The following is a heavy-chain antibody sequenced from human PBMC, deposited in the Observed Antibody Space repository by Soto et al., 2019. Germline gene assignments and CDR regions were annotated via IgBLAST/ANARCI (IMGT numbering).Heavy chain of an antibody. V-gene: IGHV1-69*02. J-gene: IGHJ6*03. CDR1: GGTFSSYT. D-gene: IGHD5-12*01. CDR2: IIPILGIA. CDR3: AREYSGYDTNYYYYYYMDV. Sequence: SVKVSCKASGGTFSSYTISWVRQAPGQGLEWMGRIIPILGIANYAQKFQGRVTITADKSTSTAYMELSSLRSEDTAVYYCAREYSGYDTNYYYYYYMDVWGKGTTVTVSS.